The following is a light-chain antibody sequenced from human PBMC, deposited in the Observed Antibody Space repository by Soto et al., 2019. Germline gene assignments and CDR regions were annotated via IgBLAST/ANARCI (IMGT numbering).Light chain of an antibody. Sequence: QSVLTQPPSVSGTPGQRVSISCTGSRSNIGAGYDVHWYLQLPGTAPKLLINGKDNRPSGVPDRYSVSRSGTSASLAITRLQAEDEAVYDCHCYDNTFGANVVFGGGTKRTVL. J-gene: IGLJ2*01. V-gene: IGLV1-40*01. CDR2: GKD. CDR1: RSNIGAGYD. CDR3: HCYDNTFGANVV.